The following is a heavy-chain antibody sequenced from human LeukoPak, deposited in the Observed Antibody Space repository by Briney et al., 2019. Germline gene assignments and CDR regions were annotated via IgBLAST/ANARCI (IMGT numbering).Heavy chain of an antibody. CDR3: ARENYDILTGYSSYYFDY. CDR1: GGTFSSYA. Sequence: ASVKVSCKASGGTFSSYAISWVRQAPGQGLEWMGGIIPIFGTANYAQKFQGRVTITTDESTSTAYMELSSPRSEDTAVYYCARENYDILTGYSSYYFDYWGQGTLVTVSS. D-gene: IGHD3-9*01. CDR2: IIPIFGTA. J-gene: IGHJ4*02. V-gene: IGHV1-69*05.